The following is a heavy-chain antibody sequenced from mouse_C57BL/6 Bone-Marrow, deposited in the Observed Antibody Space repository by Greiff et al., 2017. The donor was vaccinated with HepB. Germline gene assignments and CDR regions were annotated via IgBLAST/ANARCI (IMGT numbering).Heavy chain of an antibody. Sequence: VQLKQSGAELVRPGASVKLSCTASGFNIKDDYMHWVKQRPEQGLEWIGWIDPENGDTEYASKFQGKATITADTSSNTAYLQLSSLTSEDTAVYYCTALLWSITVAYWGQGTLVAVSA. D-gene: IGHD2-10*01. V-gene: IGHV14-4*01. CDR2: IDPENGDT. J-gene: IGHJ3*01. CDR3: TALLWSITVAY. CDR1: GFNIKDDY.